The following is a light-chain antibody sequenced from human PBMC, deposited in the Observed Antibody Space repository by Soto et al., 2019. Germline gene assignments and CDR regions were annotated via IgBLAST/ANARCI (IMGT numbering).Light chain of an antibody. V-gene: IGKV1-39*01. CDR3: QQSYSTPWT. Sequence: DIQMTQSPSSLSASVGDRVTITCRASQSLNSLLAWYQQKPGKAPKLLIYGASNLQSGVPSRFSGSGSGTDFTLTISSLQHEDFATYYCQQSYSTPWTYGQGTKVDIK. CDR1: QSLNSL. CDR2: GAS. J-gene: IGKJ1*01.